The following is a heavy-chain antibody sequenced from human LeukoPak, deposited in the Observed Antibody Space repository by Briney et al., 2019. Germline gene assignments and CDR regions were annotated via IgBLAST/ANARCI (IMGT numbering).Heavy chain of an antibody. D-gene: IGHD3-22*01. V-gene: IGHV4-4*07. CDR3: ARAHKGYDSSGYYHFDY. Sequence: SETLSLTCTASGGSISSYYWSWIRQPAGKGLEWIGRIYTSGSTNYNPSLKSRVTMSADTSKNQLSLKLSSVTAADTAVYYCARAHKGYDSSGYYHFDYWGQGTLVTVSS. CDR1: GGSISSYY. J-gene: IGHJ4*02. CDR2: IYTSGST.